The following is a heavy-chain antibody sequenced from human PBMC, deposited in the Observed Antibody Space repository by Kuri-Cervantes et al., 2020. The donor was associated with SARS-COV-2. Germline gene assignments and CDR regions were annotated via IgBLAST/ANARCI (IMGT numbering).Heavy chain of an antibody. CDR3: ARAGVGDFWSGYYGMDV. CDR2: IYYSGST. Sequence: LRLTCTVSGGSISSGGYYWSWIRQHPGKGLEWIGYIYYSGSTYYNPSLKSRVTISVDTSKNQFSLKLSSVTAADTAVYDCARAGVGDFWSGYYGMDVWGQGTTVTVSS. J-gene: IGHJ6*02. CDR1: GGSISSGGYY. D-gene: IGHD3-3*01. V-gene: IGHV4-31*02.